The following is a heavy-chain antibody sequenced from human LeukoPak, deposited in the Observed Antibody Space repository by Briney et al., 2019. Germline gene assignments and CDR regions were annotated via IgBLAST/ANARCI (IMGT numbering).Heavy chain of an antibody. D-gene: IGHD6-6*01. CDR2: ISYDGSNK. CDR1: GFTFSNYG. Sequence: GGSLRLSCAASGFTFSNYGMHWVGQAPAKGLGWVAVISYDGSNKYYADSVKGRFTISRDNSKNTLYLQMNSLRAEDTAVYYCARDQWYSSSDFWGQGTLVTVSS. J-gene: IGHJ4*02. CDR3: ARDQWYSSSDF. V-gene: IGHV3-30*19.